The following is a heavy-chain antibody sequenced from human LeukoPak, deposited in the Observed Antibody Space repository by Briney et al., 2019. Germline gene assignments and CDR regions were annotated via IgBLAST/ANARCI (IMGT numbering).Heavy chain of an antibody. CDR1: GGTFSSYA. V-gene: IGHV1-69*05. D-gene: IGHD2-2*01. J-gene: IGHJ2*01. CDR3: ASLVVPATNQHWYFDL. Sequence: ASVKVSCKASGGTFSSYAISWVRQAPGQGLEWMGGIIPIFGTANYAQKFQGRVTITTDESTSTAYMELSSLRSEDTAVYYCASLVVPATNQHWYFDLWGRGTLVTVSS. CDR2: IIPIFGTA.